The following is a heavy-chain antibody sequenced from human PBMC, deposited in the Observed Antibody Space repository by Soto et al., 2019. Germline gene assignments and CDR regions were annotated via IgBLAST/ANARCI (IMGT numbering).Heavy chain of an antibody. Sequence: SVKVSCKTSGFTFIAYGIHWVRQAPGQGLEWVGGLIPIYDAPYYAQKFQDRVTITADKSTTTVHLELSSLRSEDTAVYFCARVRDPHLDHYGLDVWGQGTTVTVSS. CDR3: ARVRDPHLDHYGLDV. J-gene: IGHJ6*02. CDR1: GFTFIAYG. V-gene: IGHV1-69*06. CDR2: LIPIYDAP.